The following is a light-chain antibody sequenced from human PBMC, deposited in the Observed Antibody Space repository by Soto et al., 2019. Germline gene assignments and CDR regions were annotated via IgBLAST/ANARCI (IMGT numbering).Light chain of an antibody. CDR3: RSYTSSSTYV. Sequence: SVLTQPASVSGSPGQSITISCTGTSSDVGGYNYVSWYQQHPGKAPKLMIYDVSNRPSGVSNRFSGSKSGNTASLTISGLQAEDEADYYCRSYTSSSTYVFGTGTKVTVL. CDR2: DVS. V-gene: IGLV2-14*03. CDR1: SSDVGGYNY. J-gene: IGLJ1*01.